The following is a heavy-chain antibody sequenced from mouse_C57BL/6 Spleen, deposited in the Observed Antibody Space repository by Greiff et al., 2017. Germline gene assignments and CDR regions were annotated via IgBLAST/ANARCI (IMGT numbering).Heavy chain of an antibody. Sequence: VHLVESGPELVKPGASVKISCKASGYAFSSSWMNWVKQRPGKGLEWIGRIYPGDGDTNYNGKFKGKATLTADKSSSTAYMQLSSLTSEDSAVYFCARLDGNYLYFDYWGQGTTLTVSS. D-gene: IGHD2-1*01. CDR1: GYAFSSSW. CDR2: IYPGDGDT. J-gene: IGHJ2*01. CDR3: ARLDGNYLYFDY. V-gene: IGHV1-82*01.